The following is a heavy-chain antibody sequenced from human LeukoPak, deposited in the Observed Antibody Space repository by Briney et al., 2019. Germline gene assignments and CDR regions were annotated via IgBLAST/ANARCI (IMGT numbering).Heavy chain of an antibody. J-gene: IGHJ4*02. V-gene: IGHV3-7*03. D-gene: IGHD6-13*01. Sequence: GGSLRLSCEASGFTFSSYWMSWVRQAPGKGLEWVANIKQDGSEKYYVDSVKGRFTISRDNAKNSLYLQMNSLRAEDTAVYYCARDRAGVFDYWGQGTLVTVSS. CDR2: IKQDGSEK. CDR1: GFTFSSYW. CDR3: ARDRAGVFDY.